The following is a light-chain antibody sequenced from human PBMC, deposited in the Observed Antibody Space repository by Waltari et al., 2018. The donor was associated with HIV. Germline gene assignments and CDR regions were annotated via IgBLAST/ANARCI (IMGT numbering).Light chain of an antibody. CDR2: DVN. J-gene: IGLJ2*01. CDR3: SSYTDSDTLL. Sequence: QSALTQPASVSGSPGQSLTISCTGAISDIGIYYLFSWYPNSPGKAPQLLIYDVNTRPSGISNRVSGSKSGNTASLTISALQGDDEADYYCSSYTDSDTLLFGGGTKLTVL. CDR1: ISDIGIYYL. V-gene: IGLV2-14*01.